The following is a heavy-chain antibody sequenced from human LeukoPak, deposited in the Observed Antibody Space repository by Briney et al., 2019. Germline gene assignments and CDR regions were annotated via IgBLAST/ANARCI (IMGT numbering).Heavy chain of an antibody. Sequence: SETLSLTCTVSGGSISSGGYYWSWIRQPPGKGLEWIGYIYYSGSTYYNPSLKSRVTISVDTSKSQFSLKLSSVTAADTAVYYCARGRDYYGSGSYFYFDYWGQGTLVTVSS. CDR1: GGSISSGGYY. J-gene: IGHJ4*02. V-gene: IGHV4-30-4*01. CDR3: ARGRDYYGSGSYFYFDY. D-gene: IGHD3-10*01. CDR2: IYYSGST.